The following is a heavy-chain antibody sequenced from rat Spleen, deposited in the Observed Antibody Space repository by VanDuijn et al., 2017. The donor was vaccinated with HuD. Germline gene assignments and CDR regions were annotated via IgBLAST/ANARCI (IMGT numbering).Heavy chain of an antibody. CDR3: ARRTFDY. V-gene: IGHV5-7*01. J-gene: IGHJ2*01. CDR2: ISYDDSST. Sequence: EVQLVESGGGLVQPGRSMQLSCAASEFTFSDCYMAWVRQAPTKGLEWVATISYDDSSTYYRDSVKGRFTISRDNAKNTLYLQLNSLKSEDTAIYYCARRTFDYWGQGVMVTVSS. CDR1: EFTFSDCY.